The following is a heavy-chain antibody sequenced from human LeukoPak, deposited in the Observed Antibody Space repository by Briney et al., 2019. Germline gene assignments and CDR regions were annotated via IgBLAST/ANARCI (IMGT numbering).Heavy chain of an antibody. J-gene: IGHJ5*02. CDR3: ARAVTENWFDP. Sequence: ASVKVSCKASGYTFTSYYMHWVRQAPGQGLAWMGIINPSGGSTSYAQKFQGRVTMTRDTSTSTVYMELSSLRSEDTAVYYCARAVTENWFDPWGQGTLVTVSS. CDR2: INPSGGST. CDR1: GYTFTSYY. V-gene: IGHV1-46*01. D-gene: IGHD2-21*02.